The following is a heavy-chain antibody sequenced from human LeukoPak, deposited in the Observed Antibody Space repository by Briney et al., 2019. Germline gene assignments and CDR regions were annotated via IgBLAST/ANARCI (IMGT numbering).Heavy chain of an antibody. CDR1: GGSMTNLY. V-gene: IGHV4-59*01. Sequence: SSETLSLTCSVSGGSMTNLYWTWIRQPPGKGLEWIGDIYDSGSTRYNTSLESRVTISVDTSKNQFSLKLSSVTAADTAVYYCAKGGSTNFYYGDVWGQGTTVTASS. CDR3: AKGGSTNFYYGDV. D-gene: IGHD2/OR15-2a*01. J-gene: IGHJ6*02. CDR2: IYDSGST.